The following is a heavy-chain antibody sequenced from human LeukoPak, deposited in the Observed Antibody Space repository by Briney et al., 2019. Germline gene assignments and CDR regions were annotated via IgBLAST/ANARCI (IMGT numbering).Heavy chain of an antibody. V-gene: IGHV4-59*08. CDR3: ARGLRQWRGGHY. D-gene: IGHD6-19*01. Sequence: PSETLSLTCTVSGGSISSYYWSWIRQPPGKGLEWIGYIYYSGSTNYNPSLKSRVTISVDTSKNQFSLKLSSVTAADTAVYYCARGLRQWRGGHYWGQGTLVTVSS. J-gene: IGHJ4*02. CDR1: GGSISSYY. CDR2: IYYSGST.